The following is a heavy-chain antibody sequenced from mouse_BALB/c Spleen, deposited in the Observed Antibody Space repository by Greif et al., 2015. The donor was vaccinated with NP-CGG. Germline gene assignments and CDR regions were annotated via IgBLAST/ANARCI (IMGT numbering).Heavy chain of an antibody. J-gene: IGHJ2*01. CDR3: ARRVRRGEFDY. D-gene: IGHD2-14*01. V-gene: IGHV1-9*01. Sequence: VQLQQSGAELMKPGASVKISCEATGYTFSSYWIEWVKQRPGHGLEWVGEILPGSGSTNYNEKFKGKATFTADTSSNTAYMQLSSLTSEDSAVYYCARRVRRGEFDYWGQGTTLTVSS. CDR1: GYTFSSYW. CDR2: ILPGSGST.